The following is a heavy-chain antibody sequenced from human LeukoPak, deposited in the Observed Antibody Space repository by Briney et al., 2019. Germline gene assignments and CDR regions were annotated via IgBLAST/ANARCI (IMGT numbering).Heavy chain of an antibody. J-gene: IGHJ4*02. CDR3: ARDLNGDYFDY. CDR2: IHASGTT. D-gene: IGHD4-17*01. V-gene: IGHV4-4*07. CDR1: GGSISSFY. Sequence: SETLSLTCTVSGGSISSFYWSWIRQPAGKGLEWIGRIHASGTTNYNPSLKSQVTMSVDTSKNQFSLKLSPVTAADTAVYYCARDLNGDYFDYWGQGTLVTVSS.